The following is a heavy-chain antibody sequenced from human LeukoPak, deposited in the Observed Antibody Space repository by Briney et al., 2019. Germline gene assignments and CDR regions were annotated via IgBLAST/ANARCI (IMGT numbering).Heavy chain of an antibody. CDR2: INPNSGGT. Sequence: GASVKVSCKASGYTFTDYYIHWVRQAPGQGLEWMGWINPNSGGTNYAQKFQGRVTMTRDTSISTAYMELSRLRSDDTAVYYCARGLMYSGSSLDYWGQGTLVAVSS. CDR1: GYTFTDYY. V-gene: IGHV1-2*02. D-gene: IGHD1-26*01. J-gene: IGHJ4*02. CDR3: ARGLMYSGSSLDY.